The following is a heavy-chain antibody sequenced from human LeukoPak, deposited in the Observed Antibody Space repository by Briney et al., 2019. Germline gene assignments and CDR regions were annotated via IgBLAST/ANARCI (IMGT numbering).Heavy chain of an antibody. CDR3: ARGVWNDEGLDS. CDR1: GFTFNTYS. CDR2: ISTSSSYI. V-gene: IGHV3-21*01. D-gene: IGHD1-1*01. Sequence: GGSLRLSCAASGFTFNTYSMNWVRQGPGKGLEWVSSISTSSSYIYYADSVKGRFTISRDNAKNSVYLQMNSLRAEDTAVYYCARGVWNDEGLDSWGQGTLVIVSS. J-gene: IGHJ4*02.